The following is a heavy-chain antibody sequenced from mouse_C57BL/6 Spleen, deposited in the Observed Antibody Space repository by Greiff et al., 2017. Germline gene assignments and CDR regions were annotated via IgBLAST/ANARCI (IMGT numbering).Heavy chain of an antibody. CDR2: ISSGGDYI. CDR1: GFTFSSYA. Sequence: EVMLVESGEGLVKPGGSLKLSCAASGFTFSSYAMSWVRQTPEKRLEWVAYISSGGDYIYYADTVKGRFTISRDNASNTLYLQMSSLKSEDTAMYYCTRDQSLHYCGSSYGGLAYWGQGTLVTVSA. J-gene: IGHJ3*01. CDR3: TRDQSLHYCGSSYGGLAY. D-gene: IGHD1-1*01. V-gene: IGHV5-9-1*02.